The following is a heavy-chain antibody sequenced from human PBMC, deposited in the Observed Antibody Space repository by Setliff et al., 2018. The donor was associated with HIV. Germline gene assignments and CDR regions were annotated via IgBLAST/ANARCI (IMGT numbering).Heavy chain of an antibody. CDR3: ASRVYYYDSNNFLREEGFDP. Sequence: SETLSLTCTVSGGSASNSRYYWAWIRQPPGKGLEYIGSIYYNEKTYYRPSLTSRVTISIDTSKNQFSLNLTSVTAADSAVYYCASRVYYYDSNNFLREEGFDPWGQGTLVTVSS. CDR1: GGSASNSRYY. J-gene: IGHJ5*02. CDR2: IYYNEKT. V-gene: IGHV4-39*01. D-gene: IGHD3-22*01.